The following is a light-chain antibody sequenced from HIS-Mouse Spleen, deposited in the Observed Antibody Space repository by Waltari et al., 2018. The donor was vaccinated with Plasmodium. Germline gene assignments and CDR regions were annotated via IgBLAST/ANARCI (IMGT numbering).Light chain of an antibody. J-gene: IGKJ1*01. CDR3: QQYFSFPRT. CDR2: AAS. V-gene: IGKV1D-8*02. CDR1: QGISSY. Sequence: AIWLTQSPSLLSPSTRDRVTTSTLMIQGISSYLPWYQQKAGKAPELRIYAASTLQSGVPSRFSGSGAGTDFSFTNSGLQSEDYGTYCCQQYFSFPRTFGQGTKVEMK.